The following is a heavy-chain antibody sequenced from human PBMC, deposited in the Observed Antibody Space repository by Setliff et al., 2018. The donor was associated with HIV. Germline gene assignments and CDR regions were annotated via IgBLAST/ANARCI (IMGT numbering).Heavy chain of an antibody. CDR3: ARIPNHSSGFDY. CDR1: GGTFSSSA. J-gene: IGHJ4*02. CDR2: IIPVFGSA. V-gene: IGHV1-69*05. D-gene: IGHD3-22*01. Sequence: SVKVSCKASGGTFSSSAISWVRQAPGRGLEWMGGIIPVFGSAHYAQKFQDRITITTDESTTTAYMELSSLRSEDTAVYYCARIPNHSSGFDYWGQGTPVTVSS.